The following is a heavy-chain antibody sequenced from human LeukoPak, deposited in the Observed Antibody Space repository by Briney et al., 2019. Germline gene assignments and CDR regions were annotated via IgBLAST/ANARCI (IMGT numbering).Heavy chain of an antibody. V-gene: IGHV4-4*07. CDR2: IYTSGST. CDR1: GGSISSYY. J-gene: IGHJ5*02. D-gene: IGHD2-21*01. CDR3: ARVVLLANWFDP. Sequence: PSETLSLTCTVSGGSISSYYWSWIRQPAGKGLEGIGRIYTSGSTNYNPSLKSRVTMSVDTSKNQFSLKLSSVCAADTAVCFCARVVLLANWFDPWGHGNLVTVSS.